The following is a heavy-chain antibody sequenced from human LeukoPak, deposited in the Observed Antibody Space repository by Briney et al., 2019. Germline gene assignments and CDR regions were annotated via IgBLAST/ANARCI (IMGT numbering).Heavy chain of an antibody. J-gene: IGHJ4*02. V-gene: IGHV3-74*01. Sequence: GGSLRLSCAGSEFSFSSYWMRWVRQPPEKGLEWVFSIKSDGSATAYADSVKGRFSMSTDSAKNTASLQMNSLRVEGTAMYYCAMDINGDLFHVWGQGTPVTVSS. CDR3: AMDINGDLFHV. CDR1: EFSFSSYW. D-gene: IGHD2-2*03. CDR2: IKSDGSAT.